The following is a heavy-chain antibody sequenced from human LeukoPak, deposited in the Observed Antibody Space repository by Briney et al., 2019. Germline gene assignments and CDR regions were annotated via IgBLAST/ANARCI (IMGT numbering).Heavy chain of an antibody. Sequence: ASVKVSCKASGYTFTGYHIHWVRQAPGQGLEWMGRINPYSGDTNFAQKFQGRVTMTRDTSITTAYMDLSSLTPDDTAVYFCSRDQGSLTRSWYTGYWGQGTQVTVSS. CDR2: INPYSGDT. V-gene: IGHV1-2*06. CDR1: GYTFTGYH. J-gene: IGHJ4*02. D-gene: IGHD6-13*01. CDR3: SRDQGSLTRSWYTGY.